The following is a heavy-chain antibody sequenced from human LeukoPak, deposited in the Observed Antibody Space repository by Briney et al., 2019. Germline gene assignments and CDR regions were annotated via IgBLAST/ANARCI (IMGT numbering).Heavy chain of an antibody. CDR1: GGSITSGYYY. V-gene: IGHV4-39*01. Sequence: SETLSLTCTVSGGSITSGYYYWSWIRQPPGKGLEWIGSIYYSGSTYYNPSLKSRVTISVDTSKNQFSLKLSSVTTADTAVYYSYGDTAMANLNWGQGTLVTVSS. CDR2: IYYSGST. J-gene: IGHJ4*02. CDR3: YGDTAMANLN. D-gene: IGHD5-18*01.